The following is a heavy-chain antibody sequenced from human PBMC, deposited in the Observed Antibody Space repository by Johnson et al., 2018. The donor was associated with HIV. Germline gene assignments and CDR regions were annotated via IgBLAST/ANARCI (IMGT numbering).Heavy chain of an antibody. V-gene: IGHV3-33*06. Sequence: QEQLVESGGGVVQPGRSLRLSCVVSGFTFSSYGMHWVRQAPGKGLEWVAVIWYDGSIKYYANSVKRRFTISRDNSKNTLYLQMNSLRAEDTALYYCAKGYSSSWYLDAFDTWGQGTMVTVSS. CDR2: IWYDGSIK. CDR3: AKGYSSSWYLDAFDT. CDR1: GFTFSSYG. D-gene: IGHD6-13*01. J-gene: IGHJ3*02.